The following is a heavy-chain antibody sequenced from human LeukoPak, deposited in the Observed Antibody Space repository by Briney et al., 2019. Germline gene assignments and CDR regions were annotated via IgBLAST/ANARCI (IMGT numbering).Heavy chain of an antibody. CDR1: GGSISSGGYC. CDR2: IYYSGST. V-gene: IGHV4-31*03. J-gene: IGHJ5*02. CDR3: ARTRRLHYVPGWFDP. D-gene: IGHD4-17*01. Sequence: SETLSLTCTVSGGSISSGGYCWSWIRQHPGKGLEWIGYIYYSGSTYYNPSLKSRVTISVDTSKNQFSLKLSSVTAADTAVYYCARTRRLHYVPGWFDPWGQGTLVTVSS.